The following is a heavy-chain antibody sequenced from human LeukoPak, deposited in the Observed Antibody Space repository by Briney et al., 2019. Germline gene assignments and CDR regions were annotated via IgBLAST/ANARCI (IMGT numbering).Heavy chain of an antibody. J-gene: IGHJ5*02. CDR1: GYSFTSYW. V-gene: IGHV5-10-1*01. D-gene: IGHD3-9*01. Sequence: GESLKISCKGSGYSFTSYWISWVRQMPGKGLEWMGRIDPSDSYTNYSPSFQGHVTISADKSISTAYLQWSSLKASDTAMYYCARQVGYDILTGYYNWFDPWGRGTLVTVSS. CDR2: IDPSDSYT. CDR3: ARQVGYDILTGYYNWFDP.